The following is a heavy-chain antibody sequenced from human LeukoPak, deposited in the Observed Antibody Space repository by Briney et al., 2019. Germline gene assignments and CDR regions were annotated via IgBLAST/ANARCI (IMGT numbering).Heavy chain of an antibody. Sequence: PSETLSLTCIVSGYSISSGYYWGWIRQSPGKGLEWIGSIYYSGSTYYNPSLKSRVTISVDTSKNQFSLKLSSVTAADTAVYYCARDLGITMVRGVMYFDYWGQGTLVTVSS. J-gene: IGHJ4*02. CDR3: ARDLGITMVRGVMYFDY. D-gene: IGHD3-10*01. CDR1: GYSISSGYY. V-gene: IGHV4-38-2*02. CDR2: IYYSGST.